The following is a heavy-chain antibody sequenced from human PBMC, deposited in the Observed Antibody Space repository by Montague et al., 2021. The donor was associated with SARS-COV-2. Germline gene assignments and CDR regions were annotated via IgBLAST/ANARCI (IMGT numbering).Heavy chain of an antibody. D-gene: IGHD3-10*01. V-gene: IGHV4-34*01. CDR3: ARLGDGVVPSPILGVGPYYSYYYMDV. CDR1: GGSFSTYS. J-gene: IGHJ6*03. Sequence: SDTLSLTRAVHGGSFSTYSWNWIRQPPGKGLEWIGEIHHGGSTNYNPPPKSRVTISADTSKNQFSLKLTSVAAADTAVYYCARLGDGVVPSPILGVGPYYSYYYMDVWGKGTTVTVSS. CDR2: IHHGGST.